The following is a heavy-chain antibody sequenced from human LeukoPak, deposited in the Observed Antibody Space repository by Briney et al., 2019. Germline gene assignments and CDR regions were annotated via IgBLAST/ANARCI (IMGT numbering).Heavy chain of an antibody. V-gene: IGHV3-53*01. Sequence: GGSLRLSCTVSGFTVSSNSTSWVRQAPGKGLEWVTFIYSDNTHYSDSVKGRFTISRDNSKNTLYLQMNSLRAEDTAVYYCARRAGAYSHPYDYWGQGTLVTVSS. J-gene: IGHJ4*02. CDR1: GFTVSSNS. CDR2: IYSDNT. D-gene: IGHD4/OR15-4a*01. CDR3: ARRAGAYSHPYDY.